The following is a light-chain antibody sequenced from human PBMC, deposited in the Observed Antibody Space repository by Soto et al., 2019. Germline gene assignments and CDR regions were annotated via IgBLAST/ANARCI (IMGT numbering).Light chain of an antibody. CDR1: ESIARH. J-gene: IGKJ5*01. V-gene: IGKV1-39*01. Sequence: DIQMTQSPSSLSASVGDRVTITCRASESIARHLNWYQQKPGKAPKLLIYAASSLQNGVPSRFRGGGSGTDFTLTIINLQPEDFATYSGQQTYSTLSITFGQGTRLEIK. CDR2: AAS. CDR3: QQTYSTLSIT.